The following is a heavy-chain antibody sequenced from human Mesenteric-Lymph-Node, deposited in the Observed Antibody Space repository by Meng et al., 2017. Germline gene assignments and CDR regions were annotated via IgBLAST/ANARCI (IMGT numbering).Heavy chain of an antibody. D-gene: IGHD3-22*01. CDR1: GFTVSSYA. J-gene: IGHJ4*02. CDR3: ATEGVVVITRGIDY. CDR2: ISYDGSNK. Sequence: GGSLRLSCAASGFTVSSYAMHWVRQAPGKGLEWVAVISYDGSNKYYADSVKGRFTISRDNSKNTLYLQMNSLRAEDTAVYYCATEGVVVITRGIDYWGQGTLVTVSS. V-gene: IGHV3-30*01.